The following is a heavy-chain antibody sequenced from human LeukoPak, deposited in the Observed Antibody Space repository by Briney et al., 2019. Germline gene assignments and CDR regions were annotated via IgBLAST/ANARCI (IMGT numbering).Heavy chain of an antibody. J-gene: IGHJ4*02. CDR3: AKDIGYTSGQGIDY. CDR2: IKPDGSEK. V-gene: IGHV3-7*03. Sequence: GGSLRLSCAASGFTFTTYWMSWIRQTPGKGLEWVAKIKPDGSEKSYVDSVKGRFTISRDNAKNSVFLQMDSLRLEDTALYYCAKDIGYTSGQGIDYWGQGTLVTVSS. CDR1: GFTFTTYW. D-gene: IGHD6-19*01.